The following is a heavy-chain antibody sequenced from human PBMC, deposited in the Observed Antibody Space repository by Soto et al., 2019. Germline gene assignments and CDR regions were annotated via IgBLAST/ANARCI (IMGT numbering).Heavy chain of an antibody. CDR2: MSYDGSHI. Sequence: QVHLVESGGGVVQPGRSLRLSCAASGFTFSSYTIHWVRQAPGTGLEWVAVMSYDGSHIYYADSVEGRFTISRDNSRNTLYLQMNSLRVEDTAVYYCARGFVGSSSFDSFDYWGQGTRVTVSS. D-gene: IGHD6-6*01. J-gene: IGHJ4*02. CDR3: ARGFVGSSSFDSFDY. CDR1: GFTFSSYT. V-gene: IGHV3-30-3*01.